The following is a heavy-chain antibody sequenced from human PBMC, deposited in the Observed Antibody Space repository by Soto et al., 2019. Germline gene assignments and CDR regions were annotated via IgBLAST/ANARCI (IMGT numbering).Heavy chain of an antibody. J-gene: IGHJ6*01. CDR2: IAYDGNEK. CDR3: GKDVGDYVPYYYGVDV. D-gene: IGHD3-10*02. V-gene: IGHV3-30*18. Sequence: QVQLVESGGGVVQPGTSLRLSCAASGFTFKTHAMHWVRQAPGKGLEWMAVIAYDGNEKFYADSVKGRFTISRDNSKNALYLQINTLRNDDPAVYYCGKDVGDYVPYYYGVDVWGQGTTVTVSS. CDR1: GFTFKTHA.